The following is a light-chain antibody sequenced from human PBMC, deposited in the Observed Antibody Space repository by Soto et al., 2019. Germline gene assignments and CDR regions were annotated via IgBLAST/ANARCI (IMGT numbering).Light chain of an antibody. V-gene: IGKV1-16*02. Sequence: IQVANNRSSECGAVEESRSITWRASKGISNYLAWFQQKPGKAPKSLIYAASSLQSGVTAKFSGRRSRPDFSPTLPSSQSEDFATHYSEQYKSYPNTFGQGTQLEIK. CDR2: AAS. CDR1: KGISNY. J-gene: IGKJ5*01. CDR3: EQYKSYPNT.